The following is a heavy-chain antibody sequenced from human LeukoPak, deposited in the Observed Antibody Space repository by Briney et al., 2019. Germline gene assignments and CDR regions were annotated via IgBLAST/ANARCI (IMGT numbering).Heavy chain of an antibody. CDR3: ARDLGDYYDSSGYYSHFDY. J-gene: IGHJ4*02. Sequence: ASVKLSCKASGYTFTSYGISWVRQAPGQGLEWMGWISAYNGNTNYAQKLQGRVTMTTDTSTSTAYMELSSLRSEDTAVYYCARDLGDYYDSSGYYSHFDYWGQGTLVTVSS. D-gene: IGHD3-22*01. CDR2: ISAYNGNT. CDR1: GYTFTSYG. V-gene: IGHV1-18*01.